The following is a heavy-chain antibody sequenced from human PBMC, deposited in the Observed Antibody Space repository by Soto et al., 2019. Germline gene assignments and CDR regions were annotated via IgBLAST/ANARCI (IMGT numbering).Heavy chain of an antibody. CDR1: GYTFTSYY. CDR3: ARVHDLRVGDDRRGYGAFDI. Sequence: ASVKVSCKASGYTFTSYYMHWVRQAPGQGLEWMGIINPSGGSTSYAQKFQGRVTMTRDTSTSTVYMELSSMRSEDTAVYYCARVHDLRVGDDRRGYGAFDIWGKGTMVTVSS. V-gene: IGHV1-46*01. CDR2: INPSGGST. D-gene: IGHD3-22*01. J-gene: IGHJ3*02.